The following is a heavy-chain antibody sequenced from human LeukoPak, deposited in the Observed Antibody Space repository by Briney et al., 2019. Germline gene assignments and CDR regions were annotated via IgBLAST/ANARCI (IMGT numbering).Heavy chain of an antibody. Sequence: GASVKVSCKASGYTFTRYYMHWVRQAPGQGLEWMGWINPNSGATNYAQKFQGKVTMTRDTSISTASMEPSGLKPDDPGLYYCARGRILTGLFDYWGQGTLVTVSS. CDR1: GYTFTRYY. D-gene: IGHD3-9*01. CDR2: INPNSGAT. V-gene: IGHV1-2*02. J-gene: IGHJ4*02. CDR3: ARGRILTGLFDY.